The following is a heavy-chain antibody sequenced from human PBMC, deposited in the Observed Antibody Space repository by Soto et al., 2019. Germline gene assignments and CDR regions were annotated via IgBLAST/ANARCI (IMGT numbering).Heavy chain of an antibody. V-gene: IGHV4-39*07. CDR1: GGSISSSSYY. D-gene: IGHD6-19*01. CDR2: IYYSGST. CDR3: VRELSGWYYFDY. Sequence: SETLSLTCTVSGGSISSSSYYWGWIRQPPGKGLEWIGSIYYSGSTYYNPSLKSRVTISVDTSKTQFSLKLSSATAADTAVYYCVRELSGWYYFDYWGQGTLVTVSS. J-gene: IGHJ4*02.